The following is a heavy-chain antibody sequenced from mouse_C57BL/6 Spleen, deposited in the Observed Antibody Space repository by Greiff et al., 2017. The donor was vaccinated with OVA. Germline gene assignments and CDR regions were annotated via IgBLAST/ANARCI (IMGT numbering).Heavy chain of an antibody. Sequence: QVQLQQPGAELVKPGASVKVSCKASGYTFTSYWMHWVKQRPGQGLEWIGRIHPSDSDTNYNQKFKGKATLTVDKSSSTAYMQLSSLTSEDSAVYYVAMGLLYYYAMDYWGQGTSVTVSS. CDR2: IHPSDSDT. J-gene: IGHJ4*01. V-gene: IGHV1-74*01. D-gene: IGHD2-3*01. CDR3: AMGLLYYYAMDY. CDR1: GYTFTSYW.